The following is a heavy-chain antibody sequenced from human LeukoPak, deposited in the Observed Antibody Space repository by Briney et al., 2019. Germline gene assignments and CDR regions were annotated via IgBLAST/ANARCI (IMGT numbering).Heavy chain of an antibody. J-gene: IGHJ6*02. Sequence: GGSLRLSCAASGFTFSSYAMHWVRQAPGKGLEWVAVISYDGSNKYYADSVKGRFTISRDNSKNTLYLQMNSLRAEDTAVYYCAREIDDFWRNYYYGMDVWGQGTTVTVSS. CDR3: AREIDDFWRNYYYGMDV. V-gene: IGHV3-30-3*01. D-gene: IGHD3-3*01. CDR2: ISYDGSNK. CDR1: GFTFSSYA.